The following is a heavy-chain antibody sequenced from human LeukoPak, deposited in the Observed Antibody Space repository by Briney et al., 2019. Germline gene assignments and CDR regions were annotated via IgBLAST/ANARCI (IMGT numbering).Heavy chain of an antibody. CDR1: GYTFTDYY. D-gene: IGHD3-22*01. Sequence: ASVKVSCKASGYTFTDYYIHWVRQAPGQGLEWMGWINPKNGGANYAQKFQGRVTLTRDTSISTAYVELSSLRSDDTAVYYCASDSSGYFAYWGQGTLVTVSS. CDR2: INPKNGGA. V-gene: IGHV1-2*02. J-gene: IGHJ4*02. CDR3: ASDSSGYFAY.